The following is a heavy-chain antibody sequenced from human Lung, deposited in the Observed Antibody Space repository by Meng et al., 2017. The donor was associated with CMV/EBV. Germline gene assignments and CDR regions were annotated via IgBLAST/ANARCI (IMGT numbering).Heavy chain of an antibody. CDR3: LRRSGGSV. CDR2: IPHRGSS. J-gene: IGHJ1*01. D-gene: IGHD3-10*01. CDR1: GDSITNHNW. Sequence: VQLRESGPPLVKPPETLSLTCAVSGDSITNHNWWAWVRQPPGKGLEWIGEIPHRGSSAYNPSLKSRVSMSIDKSKNQFSLKLTSVTAADTAVYHCLRRSGGSVWGQGTLVTVSS. V-gene: IGHV4-4*03.